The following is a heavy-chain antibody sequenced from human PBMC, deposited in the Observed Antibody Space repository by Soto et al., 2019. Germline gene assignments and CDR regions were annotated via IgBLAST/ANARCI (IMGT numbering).Heavy chain of an antibody. CDR1: GFTFSSYW. V-gene: IGHV3-74*01. Sequence: EVQLVESGGGLVQPGGSLRLCCAASGFTFSSYWMHWVRQAPGKGLVWVSRINSDGSSTSYADSVKGRFTISRDNAKNTLYLQMNSLRAEDTAVYYCARDGITGTHYYFYGMDVWGQGTTVTVSS. CDR2: INSDGSST. J-gene: IGHJ6*02. CDR3: ARDGITGTHYYFYGMDV. D-gene: IGHD1-20*01.